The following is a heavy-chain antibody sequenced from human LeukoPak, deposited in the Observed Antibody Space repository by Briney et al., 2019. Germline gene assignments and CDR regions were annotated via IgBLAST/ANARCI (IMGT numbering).Heavy chain of an antibody. Sequence: PGGSLRLSCAASGFTFSSYSMNWVRQAPGKGLEWVSSISSSSSYIYYADSVKGRFTISRDNAKNSLYLQMNSLRAEDTAVYYCARVHFEPGALEDYFDYWGQGTLVTVSS. V-gene: IGHV3-21*01. CDR2: ISSSSSYI. CDR3: ARVHFEPGALEDYFDY. D-gene: IGHD1-26*01. J-gene: IGHJ4*02. CDR1: GFTFSSYS.